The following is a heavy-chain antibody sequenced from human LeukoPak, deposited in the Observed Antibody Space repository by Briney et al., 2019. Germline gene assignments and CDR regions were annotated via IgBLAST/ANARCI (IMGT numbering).Heavy chain of an antibody. CDR2: TYYRSKWYN. CDR3: ARGYCSSTSCYDYYYGMDV. D-gene: IGHD2-2*01. CDR1: GDSVSSNSAA. Sequence: SQTLSLTCAISGDSVSSNSAAWNWTRQSPSRGLEWLGRTYYRSKWYNDYAVSVKSRITINPDTSKNQFSLQLNSVTPEDTAVYYCARGYCSSTSCYDYYYGMDVWGQGTTVTVSS. J-gene: IGHJ6*02. V-gene: IGHV6-1*01.